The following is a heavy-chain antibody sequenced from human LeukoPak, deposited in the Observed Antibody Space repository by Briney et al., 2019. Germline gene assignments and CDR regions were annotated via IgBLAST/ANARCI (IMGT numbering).Heavy chain of an antibody. CDR3: ARGTLFGDCPDY. CDR2: IRHDGSDE. CDR1: GFKSSDYY. J-gene: IGHJ4*02. Sequence: GGSLRLSCVASGFKSSDYYMSWVRQAPGKGLEWVADIRHDGSDEYNVDSVKGRFTISRDNAKNSLFLQMNSLRAEDTAVYYCARGTLFGDCPDYWGQGTLVTVSS. D-gene: IGHD3-3*01. V-gene: IGHV3-7*02.